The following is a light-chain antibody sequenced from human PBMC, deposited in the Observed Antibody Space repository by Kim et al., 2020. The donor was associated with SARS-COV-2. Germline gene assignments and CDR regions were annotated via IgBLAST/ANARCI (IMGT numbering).Light chain of an antibody. Sequence: GQSIPIYCTGTSSDVGYYNSVSWYQQHPGKAHKLIIYDGSERASGVSNRFAGSQSGNTASLAISGLRAEDEADYYCSSHTTSSTYVFGSGTKVTVL. CDR2: DGS. J-gene: IGLJ1*01. CDR3: SSHTTSSTYV. V-gene: IGLV2-14*03. CDR1: SSDVGYYNS.